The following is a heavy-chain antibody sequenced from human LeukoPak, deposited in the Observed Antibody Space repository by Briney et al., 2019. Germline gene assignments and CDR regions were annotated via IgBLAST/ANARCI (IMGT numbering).Heavy chain of an antibody. V-gene: IGHV1-2*02. CDR1: GYTFTGYY. CDR3: AITPLGYCSGGSCNWFDP. Sequence: ASVKVSCKASGYTFTGYYMHWVRQAPGQGLEWMGWINPNSGGTNYAQKFQGRVTMTRDTSISTAYMELSRLRSDDTAVYYCAITPLGYCSGGSCNWFDPWGQGTLVTVAS. J-gene: IGHJ5*02. CDR2: INPNSGGT. D-gene: IGHD2-15*01.